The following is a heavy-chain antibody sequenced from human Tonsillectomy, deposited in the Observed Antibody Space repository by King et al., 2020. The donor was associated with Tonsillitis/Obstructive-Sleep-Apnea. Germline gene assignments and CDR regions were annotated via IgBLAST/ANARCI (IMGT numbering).Heavy chain of an antibody. V-gene: IGHV3-23*04. Sequence: DVQLVESGGGLVQPGGSLRLSCAVSGFTFSSYDMSWVRQAPGGGLEWVSFISGSGDSTYYADSVKGRFTISRDNSKNTSYLQMNSLRAEDTAVYYCTKVYRQQLVWDFFDYWGQGTLVTVSS. J-gene: IGHJ4*02. D-gene: IGHD6-13*01. CDR1: GFTFSSYD. CDR3: TKVYRQQLVWDFFDY. CDR2: ISGSGDST.